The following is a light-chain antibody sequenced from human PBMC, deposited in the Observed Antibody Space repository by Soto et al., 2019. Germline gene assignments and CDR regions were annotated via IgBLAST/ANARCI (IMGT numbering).Light chain of an antibody. CDR2: EDS. CDR1: SSDVGSYNL. V-gene: IGLV2-23*01. J-gene: IGLJ1*01. CDR3: CSYADSSTYV. Sequence: QPVLTQPASVSGSPGQSITISCTGTSSDVGSYNLVSWYQQHPGKAPKLMIYEDSKRPSGVSNRFSGSKSGNTASLTISGLQTEDEADYYCCSYADSSTYVFGTGTKLTVL.